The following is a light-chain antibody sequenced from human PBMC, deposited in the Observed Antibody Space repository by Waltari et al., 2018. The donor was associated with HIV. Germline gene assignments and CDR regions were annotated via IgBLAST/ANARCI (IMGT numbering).Light chain of an antibody. CDR1: ASNIWLHY. V-gene: IGLV1-51*01. J-gene: IGLJ3*02. Sequence: QSVLTQPPSVSASPVQTVTISCSARASNIWLHYVSSYPQLPAAAPKLPIHDNNNRPAGIPDRFAGSRAGTSATLGITGLQTGDEADYYCGTWDSSLGGWVFGGGTKLAVL. CDR3: GTWDSSLGGWV. CDR2: DNN.